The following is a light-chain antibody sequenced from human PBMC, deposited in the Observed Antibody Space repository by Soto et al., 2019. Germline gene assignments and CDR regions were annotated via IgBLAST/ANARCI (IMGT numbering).Light chain of an antibody. CDR1: SPNIGSNS. CDR3: AAWDGSPNGQVV. Sequence: QSVLTQPPSASGAPGQTITISCSGSSPNIGSNSVDWYQQFPGTAPKLVIWSSNLRPSGVPDRFSGSKSGTSASLVIRGLQSEDEAYYFCAAWDGSPNGQVVFGGGTKLTVL. V-gene: IGLV1-44*01. J-gene: IGLJ2*01. CDR2: SSN.